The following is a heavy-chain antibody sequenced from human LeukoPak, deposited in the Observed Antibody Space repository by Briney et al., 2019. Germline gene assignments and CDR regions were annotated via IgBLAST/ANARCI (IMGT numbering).Heavy chain of an antibody. D-gene: IGHD2-2*01. CDR2: INPNSGGT. V-gene: IGHV1-2*02. CDR3: AKAQPYCSSTSCYVGLVDY. J-gene: IGHJ4*02. Sequence: ASVKVSRKASGYTFTGYYMHWVRQAPGQGLEWMGWINPNSGGTNYAQKFQGRVTMTRDTSISTAYMELSRLRSDDTAVYYCAKAQPYCSSTSCYVGLVDYWGQGTLVTVSS. CDR1: GYTFTGYY.